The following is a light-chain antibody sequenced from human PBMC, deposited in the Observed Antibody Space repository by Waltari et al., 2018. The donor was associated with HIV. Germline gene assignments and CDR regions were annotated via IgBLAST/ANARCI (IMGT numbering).Light chain of an antibody. Sequence: QSALTHPPSASGSPGQSVTISCSGTRTDVGNYNYFSWYQQHPGKAPKLIIYEVNKRPSGVPDRFSGSKSGNTASLTVSGLQAEDEADYYCSSYSGINDVGVFGGGTKLTVL. V-gene: IGLV2-8*01. J-gene: IGLJ3*02. CDR3: SSYSGINDVGV. CDR1: RTDVGNYNY. CDR2: EVN.